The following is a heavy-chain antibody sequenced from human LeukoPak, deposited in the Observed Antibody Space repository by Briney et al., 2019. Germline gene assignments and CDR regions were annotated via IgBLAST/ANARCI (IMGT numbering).Heavy chain of an antibody. CDR3: AKDNGGYSYGSDY. D-gene: IGHD5-18*01. CDR1: GFTFSSYG. J-gene: IGHJ4*02. CDR2: IWYDGSNK. V-gene: IGHV3-33*06. Sequence: PGRSLRLSCAASGFTFSSYGMYWVRQAPGKGLEWVAVIWYDGSNKYYADSVKGRFTISRDNSKNTLYLQMNSLRAEDTAVYYCAKDNGGYSYGSDYWGQGTLVTVSS.